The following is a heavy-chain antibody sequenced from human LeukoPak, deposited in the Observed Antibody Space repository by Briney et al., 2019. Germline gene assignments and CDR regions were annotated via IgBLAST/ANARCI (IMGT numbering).Heavy chain of an antibody. D-gene: IGHD3-3*01. CDR3: ARHKGALFGPKDV. Sequence: SETLSLTCSVSGGSISSRNYYWGWIRQPPGKGLEWIGTILYSGYTYYNPSLKSRVTISVDTSKNQFSLKLSSVTAPDTALYYCARHKGALFGPKDVWGQGTTVTVSS. CDR1: GGSISSRNYY. J-gene: IGHJ6*02. V-gene: IGHV4-39*01. CDR2: ILYSGYT.